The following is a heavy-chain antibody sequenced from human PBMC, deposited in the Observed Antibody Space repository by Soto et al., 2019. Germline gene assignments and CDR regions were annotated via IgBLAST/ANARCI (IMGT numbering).Heavy chain of an antibody. CDR3: ARTTAVPNTLRSRYFFDD. CDR2: VYYTGST. J-gene: IGHJ4*02. D-gene: IGHD4-17*01. CDR1: GGSISCSY. V-gene: IGHV4-59*01. Sequence: SETLPLTCSVSGGSISCSYWSWIRQSPGKGLEWLGYVYYTGSTNYSPSLRSRVSISVDTSKNEFSLRLSSVTAADTALYHCARTTAVPNTLRSRYFFDDWGQGTLVTVS.